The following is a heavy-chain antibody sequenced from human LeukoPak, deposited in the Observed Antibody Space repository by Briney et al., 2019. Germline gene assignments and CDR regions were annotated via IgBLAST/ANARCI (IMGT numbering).Heavy chain of an antibody. CDR3: ARRLRIEGGSRRGDALDM. V-gene: IGHV4-59*08. CDR2: IYHSGST. CDR1: GGSISGYY. Sequence: SETLSLTCTVSGGSISGYYWSWIRQPPGKGLEWIGYIYHSGSTNYNPSLKSRVTISADTSKHQFSLRVSSVTAADTAVYYCARRLRIEGGSRRGDALDMWGQGTMVTVSS. D-gene: IGHD1-26*01. J-gene: IGHJ3*02.